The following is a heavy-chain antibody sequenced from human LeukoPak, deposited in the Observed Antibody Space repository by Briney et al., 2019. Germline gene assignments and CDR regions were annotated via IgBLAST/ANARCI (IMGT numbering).Heavy chain of an antibody. CDR1: GGSISNTNW. CDR3: AREGGPYRPLDY. V-gene: IGHV4-4*02. Sequence: PSGTLSLTRGVSGGSISNTNWWTWVRQPPGKGLEWIGEVDLLGRTNYNPSLKSRVAISVDKSENHISLWLTSVTAADTAVYYCAREGGPYRPLDYSGQGTLVTVSS. J-gene: IGHJ4*02. CDR2: VDLLGRT.